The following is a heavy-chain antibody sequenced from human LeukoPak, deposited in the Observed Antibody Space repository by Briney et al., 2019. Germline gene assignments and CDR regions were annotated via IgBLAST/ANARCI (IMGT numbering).Heavy chain of an antibody. CDR1: GYTFTSYA. J-gene: IGHJ4*02. D-gene: IGHD3-9*01. V-gene: IGHV1-3*01. Sequence: ASVKVSCKASGYTFTSYAMHWVRQAPGQRLEWMGWINAGNGNTKYSQKFQGRVTITRDTSASTAYMELSSLRSEDTAVYYCARDLRPPPDVLRYSANLDYWGQGTLVTVSS. CDR2: INAGNGNT. CDR3: ARDLRPPPDVLRYSANLDY.